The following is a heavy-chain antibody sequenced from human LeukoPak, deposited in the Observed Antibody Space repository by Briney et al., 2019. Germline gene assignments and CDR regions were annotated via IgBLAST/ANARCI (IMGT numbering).Heavy chain of an antibody. CDR3: ARSPPPIRGSGSYYNALYNWFDP. J-gene: IGHJ5*02. CDR2: IYPGDSDT. CDR1: GYSFTSYW. D-gene: IGHD3-10*01. Sequence: GESLKISCKGSGYSFTSYWIGWVRQMPGKGLEWMGIIYPGDSDTRYSPSFQGQVTISADKSISTAYLQWSSLKASDTAMYYCARSPPPIRGSGSYYNALYNWFDPWGQGTLVTVSS. V-gene: IGHV5-51*01.